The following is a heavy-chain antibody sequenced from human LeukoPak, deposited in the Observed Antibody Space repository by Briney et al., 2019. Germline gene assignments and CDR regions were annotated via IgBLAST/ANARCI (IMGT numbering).Heavy chain of an antibody. J-gene: IGHJ5*02. CDR1: GFTFSDSY. CDR3: ARGSAQWFDP. V-gene: IGHV3-11*05. CDR2: ISSTSSHT. Sequence: PAGSLILSCAASGFTFSDSYMSWIRQAAGKGLEWISYISSTSSHTNYADSVKGRFTISRDNAKRSLYLQMNSLRAEDTAVYYCARGSAQWFDPWGQGTLDTLSS.